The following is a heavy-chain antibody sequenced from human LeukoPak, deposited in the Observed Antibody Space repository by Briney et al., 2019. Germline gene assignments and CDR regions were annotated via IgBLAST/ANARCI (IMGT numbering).Heavy chain of an antibody. J-gene: IGHJ5*02. CDR3: ARVIRFPARFDP. Sequence: PSETLSLTCAVYGGSFSGYYWSWIRQPPGKGLEWIGEINHSGSTNYNPSLKGRVTISVDTSKNQFSLKLSSVTAADTAVYYCARVIRFPARFDPWGQGTLVTVSS. D-gene: IGHD3-10*01. V-gene: IGHV4-34*01. CDR1: GGSFSGYY. CDR2: INHSGST.